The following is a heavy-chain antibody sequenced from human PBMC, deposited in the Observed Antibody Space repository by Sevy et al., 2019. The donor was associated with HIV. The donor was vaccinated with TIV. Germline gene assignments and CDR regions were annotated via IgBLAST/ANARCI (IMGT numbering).Heavy chain of an antibody. Sequence: ASVKVSCKASGYSFTAYGISWVRQAPGQGLEWMGWVSGANDDTNYVQKFQDRVTMTTDTSTSTAKKELRSLTSDDTAVYYCARDAKIMLVFDYWGQGTPVTVSS. V-gene: IGHV1-18*01. CDR1: GYSFTAYG. J-gene: IGHJ4*02. CDR3: ARDAKIMLVFDY. D-gene: IGHD3-16*01. CDR2: VSGANDDT.